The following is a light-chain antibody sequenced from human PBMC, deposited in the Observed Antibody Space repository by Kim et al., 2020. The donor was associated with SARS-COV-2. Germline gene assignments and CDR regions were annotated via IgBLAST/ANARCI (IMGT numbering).Light chain of an antibody. J-gene: IGLJ3*02. V-gene: IGLV3-19*01. CDR3: NSRDSSGNPNWV. CDR2: GKD. CDR1: SLRKYY. Sequence: SSELTQDPAVSVALGQTARITCQGDSLRKYYASWYQKKPGQAPLLVIYGKDNRPSGIPDRFSGSNSGDTASLTISGARAEDEADYYCNSRDSSGNPNWVFGGGTQLTVL.